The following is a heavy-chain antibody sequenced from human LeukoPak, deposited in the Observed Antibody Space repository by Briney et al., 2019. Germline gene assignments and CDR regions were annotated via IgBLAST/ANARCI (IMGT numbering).Heavy chain of an antibody. CDR1: GFTFSSYG. V-gene: IGHV3-30*03. D-gene: IGHD3-10*01. Sequence: GGSLRLSCAASGFTFSSYGMHWVRQAPGKGLEWVAVISYDGSNKYYADSVKGRFTISRDNAKNSLYLQMNSLRAEDTAVYYCARGSFESDYYYYGMDVWGQGTTVTVSS. CDR3: ARGSFESDYYYYGMDV. CDR2: ISYDGSNK. J-gene: IGHJ6*02.